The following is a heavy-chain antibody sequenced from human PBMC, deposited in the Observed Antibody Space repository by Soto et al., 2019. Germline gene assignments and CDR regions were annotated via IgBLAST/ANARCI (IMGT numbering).Heavy chain of an antibody. J-gene: IGHJ3*01. D-gene: IGHD3-22*01. CDR1: GYSFTSYW. V-gene: IGHV5-51*01. CDR2: IYPGDSDT. Sequence: GESLKISCKGSGYSFTSYWIGWVRQMPGKGLEWMGIIYPGDSDTRYSPSFQGQVTISADKSISTAYLQWSSLKASDTAMYYCARHCNYYDSSGYSISVWGQGTMVTVSS. CDR3: ARHCNYYDSSGYSISV.